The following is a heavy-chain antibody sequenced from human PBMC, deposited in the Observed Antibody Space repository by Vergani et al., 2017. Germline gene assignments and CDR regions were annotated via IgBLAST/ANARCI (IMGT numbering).Heavy chain of an antibody. CDR1: EYSFGNYW. CDR2: IYPADSDT. CDR3: AGRTTYTDS. D-gene: IGHD1-1*01. V-gene: IGHV5-51*03. Sequence: EVVLVQSGPEMRKPGESLKISCKGSEYSFGNYWIGWVRQMPGKGLEWMGIIYPADSDTRYSPSFQGQLTISANKSISTALLQWDSLKVSDIALYYCAGRTTYTDSWGQGTLVTVSS. J-gene: IGHJ4*02.